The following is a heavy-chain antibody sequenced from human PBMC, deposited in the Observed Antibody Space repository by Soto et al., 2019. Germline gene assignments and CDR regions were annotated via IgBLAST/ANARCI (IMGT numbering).Heavy chain of an antibody. D-gene: IGHD1-20*01. CDR3: ARDWGVYNWNPASGFDY. J-gene: IGHJ4*02. CDR2: ISSSSSTI. CDR1: GFTFSSYS. V-gene: IGHV3-48*01. Sequence: GGSLRLSCAASGFTFSSYSMNWVRQAPGKGLEWVSYISSSSSTIYYADSVKGRFTISRDNAKNSLYLQMNSLRAEDTAVYYCARDWGVYNWNPASGFDYWGQGTLVTVSS.